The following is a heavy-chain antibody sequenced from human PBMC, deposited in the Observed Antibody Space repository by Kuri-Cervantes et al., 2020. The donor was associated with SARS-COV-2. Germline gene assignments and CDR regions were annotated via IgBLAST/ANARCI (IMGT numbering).Heavy chain of an antibody. CDR1: GGSISSYY. CDR2: IYTSGST. CDR3: ARDSVGHYDRKDAFDI. V-gene: IGHV4-4*07. J-gene: IGHJ3*02. Sequence: SETLSLTCTVSGGSISSYYWSWIRQPAGKGLEWIGRIYTSGSTNYNPSLKSRVTMSVDTSKNQFSLQLNSVTPEDTAVYYCARDSVGHYDRKDAFDIWGQGTMVTVSS. D-gene: IGHD3-22*01.